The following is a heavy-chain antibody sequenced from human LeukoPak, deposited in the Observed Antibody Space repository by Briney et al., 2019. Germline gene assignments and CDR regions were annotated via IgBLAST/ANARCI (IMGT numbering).Heavy chain of an antibody. CDR2: IKSKNNGGTT. Sequence: GGSLRLSCAASGFTFSNAWMSWVRQAPGKGLEWVGRIKSKNNGGTTEHAAPVKGRFTISRDDSKNTLYLQMNSLKTEDTAVYYCTTDKLELGNWGQGTLVTVSS. J-gene: IGHJ4*02. CDR3: TTDKLELGN. V-gene: IGHV3-15*01. D-gene: IGHD1-7*01. CDR1: GFTFSNAW.